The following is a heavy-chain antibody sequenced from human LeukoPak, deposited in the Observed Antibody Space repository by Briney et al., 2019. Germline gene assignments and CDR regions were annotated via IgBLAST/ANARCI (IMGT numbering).Heavy chain of an antibody. V-gene: IGHV1-2*02. CDR2: INPNSGGT. D-gene: IGHD3-10*01. CDR3: ARDRSITMVNDAFDI. CDR1: GYTFTGYY. Sequence: ASVKVSCKASGYTFTGYYMHWVRQAPGQGLEWMGWINPNSGGTNYAQKFQGRVTMTRDTSISTAYMELSSLRSEDTAVYYCARDRSITMVNDAFDIWGQGTMVTVSS. J-gene: IGHJ3*02.